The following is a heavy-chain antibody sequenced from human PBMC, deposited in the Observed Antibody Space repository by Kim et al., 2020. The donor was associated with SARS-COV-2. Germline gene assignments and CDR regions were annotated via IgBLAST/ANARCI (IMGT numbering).Heavy chain of an antibody. V-gene: IGHV3-53*01. CDR3: ARHDWFDP. Sequence: GGSLRLSCAASGFTVSADHMSWGRQAPGKGLEWVSLLFSDSRTFYADSVKGRFTISRDDSRNTVYLEMNSLRPEDTAAYYCARHDWFDPWGHGTQVTVSS. CDR1: GFTVSADH. J-gene: IGHJ5*02. CDR2: LFSDSRT.